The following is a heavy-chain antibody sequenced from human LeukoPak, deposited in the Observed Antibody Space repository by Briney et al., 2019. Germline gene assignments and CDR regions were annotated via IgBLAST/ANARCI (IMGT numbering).Heavy chain of an antibody. V-gene: IGHV3-66*02. CDR1: GFTVSSNY. Sequence: GGSLRLPCAASGFTVSSNYMSWVRQAPGKGLEWVSVIYSGGSTYYADSVKGRFTISRDNSKNTLYLQMNSLRAEDTAVYYCARVKAVYDSSGYYYKLFDYWGQGTLVTVSS. J-gene: IGHJ4*02. CDR2: IYSGGST. CDR3: ARVKAVYDSSGYYYKLFDY. D-gene: IGHD3-22*01.